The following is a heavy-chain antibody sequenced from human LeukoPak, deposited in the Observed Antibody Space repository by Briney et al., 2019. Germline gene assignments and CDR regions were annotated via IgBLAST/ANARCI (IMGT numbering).Heavy chain of an antibody. D-gene: IGHD1-26*01. V-gene: IGHV4-39*07. CDR1: GGSISSSSYY. Sequence: SETLSLTCTVSGGSISSSSYYWGWIRQPPGKGLEWIGSIYYSGSTYYNPSLKSRVTISVDTSKNQFSLKLSSVTAADTAVYYCVSGSPEPPEGERYYFDYWGQGTLVTVSS. CDR3: VSGSPEPPEGERYYFDY. J-gene: IGHJ4*02. CDR2: IYYSGST.